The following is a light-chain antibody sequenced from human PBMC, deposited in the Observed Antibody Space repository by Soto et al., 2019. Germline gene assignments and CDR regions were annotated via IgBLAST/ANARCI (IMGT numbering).Light chain of an antibody. J-gene: IGLJ2*01. CDR1: SSDVGGYNY. V-gene: IGLV2-14*03. CDR3: SSYTSSSTVI. Sequence: QSALTQPASVSGSPGQSITISCTGTSSDVGGYNYVSWYQYHPGKAPKLIIYDVSNRPSGVSNRFSGSKSSNTASLTISGLQADDEADYYCSSYTSSSTVIFGGGTKVTVL. CDR2: DVS.